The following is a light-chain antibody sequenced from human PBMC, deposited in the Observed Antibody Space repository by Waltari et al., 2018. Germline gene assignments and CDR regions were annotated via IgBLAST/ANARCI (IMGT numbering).Light chain of an antibody. CDR3: ASYTSSKTWV. Sequence: QSALTRPASVSGSPGQSITISCTGTSSDVGGYDYVSWYQQHPGKAPKLMIFDVTKRPSAVSDRFAGSKSGNTASLTMSGLHTEDEADYYCASYTSSKTWVFGGGTKLTVL. CDR1: SSDVGGYDY. V-gene: IGLV2-14*01. CDR2: DVT. J-gene: IGLJ3*02.